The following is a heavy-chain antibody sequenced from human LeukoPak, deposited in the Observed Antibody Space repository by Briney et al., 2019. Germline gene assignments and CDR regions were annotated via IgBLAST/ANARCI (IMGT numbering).Heavy chain of an antibody. CDR2: IYHSGST. V-gene: IGHV4-30-2*01. CDR3: AREQVEMATWSLDY. D-gene: IGHD5-24*01. Sequence: SETLSLTCAVSGGSISSGGYSWSWIRQPPGKGLEWIGYIYHSGSTYYNPSLKSRVTISVDRSKNQFSLKLSSVTAADTAVYYCAREQVEMATWSLDYWGQGTLVTVSS. CDR1: GGSISSGGYS. J-gene: IGHJ4*02.